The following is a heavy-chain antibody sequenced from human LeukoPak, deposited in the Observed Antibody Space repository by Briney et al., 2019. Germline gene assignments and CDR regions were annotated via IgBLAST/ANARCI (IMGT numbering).Heavy chain of an antibody. CDR2: INHSGST. CDR1: GGSFSGYY. J-gene: IGHJ3*02. V-gene: IGHV4-34*01. Sequence: SETLSLTCAVYGGSFSGYYWSWIRQPPGKGLEWIGEINHSGSTNYNPSLKSRVTISVDTSKNQFSLKLSSVTAADTAVYYCASGRITMVRGGRHAFDIWGQGTMVTVSS. D-gene: IGHD3-10*01. CDR3: ASGRITMVRGGRHAFDI.